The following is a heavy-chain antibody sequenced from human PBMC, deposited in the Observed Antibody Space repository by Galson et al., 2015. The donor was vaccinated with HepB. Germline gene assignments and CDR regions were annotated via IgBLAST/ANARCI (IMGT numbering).Heavy chain of an antibody. CDR1: GFTFSSYS. CDR3: ARGLNYDILTGALTVTSGMDV. D-gene: IGHD3-9*01. Sequence: SLRLSCAASGFTFSSYSMNWVRQAPGKGLEWVSSISSSSSYIYYADSVKGRFTISRDNAKNSLYLQMNSLRAEDTAVYYCARGLNYDILTGALTVTSGMDVWGQGTTVTVSS. CDR2: ISSSSSYI. V-gene: IGHV3-21*01. J-gene: IGHJ6*02.